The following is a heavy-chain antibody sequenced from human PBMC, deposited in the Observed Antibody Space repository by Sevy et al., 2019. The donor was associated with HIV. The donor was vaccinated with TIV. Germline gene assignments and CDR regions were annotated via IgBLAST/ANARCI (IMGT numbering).Heavy chain of an antibody. CDR3: ARANQVPQRQHYYYYGMDV. V-gene: IGHV1-18*01. D-gene: IGHD2-2*01. CDR1: GFVFRNYG. J-gene: IGHJ6*02. CDR2: INTDTGNT. Sequence: ASVKVSCKTSGFVFRNYGISWVRQAPGQGLEWMGWINTDTGNTDYAQKVQGRVSMTRDTSTSTVYMELRNLRFDDTAVYYCARANQVPQRQHYYYYGMDVWGQGTTVTVSS.